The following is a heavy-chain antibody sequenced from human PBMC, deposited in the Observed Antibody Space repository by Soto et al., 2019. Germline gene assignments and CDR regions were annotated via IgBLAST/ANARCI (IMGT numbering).Heavy chain of an antibody. D-gene: IGHD3-3*01. CDR2: IYYSGST. J-gene: IGHJ5*02. V-gene: IGHV4-30-4*07. CDR1: GGSISSGGYS. CDR3: AKGPHRITIFGVVTDTTNWFDP. Sequence: PSETLSLTCAVSGGSISSGGYSWSWIRQPPGKGLEWIGYIYYSGSTNYNPSLKSRVTISVDTSKNQFSLKLSSVTAADTAVYYCAKGPHRITIFGVVTDTTNWFDPWGQGTLVTVSS.